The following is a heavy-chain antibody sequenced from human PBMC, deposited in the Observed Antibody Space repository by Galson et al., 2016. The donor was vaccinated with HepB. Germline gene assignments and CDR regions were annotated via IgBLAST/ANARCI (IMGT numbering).Heavy chain of an antibody. CDR1: GFTLSAYA. CDR3: AKDRCRDYSSGYCGFES. Sequence: SLRLSCAGPGFTLSAYAMSWVRQPPGKGLDWVSTTSANGASTYYADAVKGRFTISRDNSKDTLYLQMNSLRAEDTAVYYCAKDRCRDYSSGYCGFESWGQGTLVTVSS. CDR2: TSANGAST. V-gene: IGHV3-23*01. D-gene: IGHD4-11*01. J-gene: IGHJ4*02.